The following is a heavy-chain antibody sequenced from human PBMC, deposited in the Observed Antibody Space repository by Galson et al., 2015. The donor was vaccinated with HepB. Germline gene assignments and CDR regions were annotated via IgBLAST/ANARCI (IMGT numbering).Heavy chain of an antibody. Sequence: SLRLSCAASGFTFSSYAMSWVRQAPGKGLEWVSAISGSGGSTYYADSVKGRFTISRDNSKNTLYLQMNSLRAEDTAVYYCAKDLGDITMVQGVISWFDPWGQGTLVTVSS. J-gene: IGHJ5*02. V-gene: IGHV3-23*01. D-gene: IGHD3-10*01. CDR3: AKDLGDITMVQGVISWFDP. CDR1: GFTFSSYA. CDR2: ISGSGGST.